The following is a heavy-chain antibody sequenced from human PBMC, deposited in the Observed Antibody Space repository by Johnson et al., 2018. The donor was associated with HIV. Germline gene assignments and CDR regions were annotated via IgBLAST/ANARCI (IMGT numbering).Heavy chain of an antibody. CDR2: LHRDGTT. CDR1: GFIVSNNY. Sequence: VQLVESGGGLVQPGGSLRLSCAASGFIVSNNYMNWVRQTPGKGLEWVSILHRDGTTYYAASVKGRFTISRDNSTNTLYLQMKRLRVEDTAVYYCARDDLDNSGHLMAFDMWGQGTMVTVSS. V-gene: IGHV3-66*01. J-gene: IGHJ3*02. D-gene: IGHD1-26*01. CDR3: ARDDLDNSGHLMAFDM.